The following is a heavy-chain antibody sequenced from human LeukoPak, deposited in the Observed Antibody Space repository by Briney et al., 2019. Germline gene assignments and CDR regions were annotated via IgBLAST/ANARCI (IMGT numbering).Heavy chain of an antibody. CDR1: GFTFSSYW. D-gene: IGHD3-16*01. J-gene: IGHJ6*02. Sequence: KPGGSLRLSCAASGFTFSSYWMNWARQAPGKGLEWVASINHNGNVNYYVDSVKGRFTISRDNAKNSLYLQMSNLRAEDTAVYFCARGGGLDVWSQGATVTVSS. CDR2: INHNGNVN. V-gene: IGHV3-7*03. CDR3: ARGGGLDV.